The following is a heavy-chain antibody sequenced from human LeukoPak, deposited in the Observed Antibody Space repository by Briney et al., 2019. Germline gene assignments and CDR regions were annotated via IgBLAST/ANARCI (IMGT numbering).Heavy chain of an antibody. CDR2: MRYDGSNE. V-gene: IGHV3-30*02. D-gene: IGHD2-2*02. J-gene: IGHJ4*02. CDR3: ARDTLRPCSTSCYTDY. Sequence: PGGSLRLSCAASGFTFRTYGMHWVRQAPGKGLEWVAFMRYDGSNEYYADSVKGRFTISRDNAKNTLYLQMNSLRAEDTAVYYCARDTLRPCSTSCYTDYWGQGTLVTVSS. CDR1: GFTFRTYG.